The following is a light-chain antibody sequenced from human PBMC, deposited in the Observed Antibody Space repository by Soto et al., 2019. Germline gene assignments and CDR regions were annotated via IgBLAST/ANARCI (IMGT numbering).Light chain of an antibody. J-gene: IGKJ1*01. CDR1: QSITTW. CDR3: QHYKMYYPWT. Sequence: IQMTQSPSTVSAYVGDSVTITCRASQSITTWLAWYQQRPGKAPKLLIYDVSSLQSGVPSRFSGSGSGTDFTLTLRSLQPDDFANYYCQHYKMYYPWTFGQGTKVDIK. V-gene: IGKV1-5*01. CDR2: DVS.